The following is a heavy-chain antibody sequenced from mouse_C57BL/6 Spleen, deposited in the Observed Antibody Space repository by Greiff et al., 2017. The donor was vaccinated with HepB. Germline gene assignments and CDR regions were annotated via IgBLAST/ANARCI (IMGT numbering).Heavy chain of an antibody. V-gene: IGHV5-4*01. CDR1: GFTFSSYA. CDR3: ARDALYGSSLDY. D-gene: IGHD1-1*01. CDR2: ISDGGSYT. Sequence: EVMLVESGGGLVKPGGSLKLSCAASGFTFSSYAMSWVRQTPEKRLEWVATISDGGSYTYYPDNVKGRFTISRDNAKNNLYLQMSHLKSEDTAMYYCARDALYGSSLDYWGQGTTLTGSS. J-gene: IGHJ2*01.